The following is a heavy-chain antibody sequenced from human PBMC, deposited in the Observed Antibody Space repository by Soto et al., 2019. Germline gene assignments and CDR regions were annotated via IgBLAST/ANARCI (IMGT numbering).Heavy chain of an antibody. CDR2: IKIKTEGATT. Sequence: EVQLVESGGGLVKPGESLRLSCAASGFPFNSAWMSWVRQAPGKGLEWVGRIKIKTEGATTDYAPPVNGRFTISRDDSIHTLYLQMNSLKTEGTAVYYCNTNFYYAGLDVWGQGTTVTVSS. CDR3: NTNFYYAGLDV. J-gene: IGHJ6*02. V-gene: IGHV3-15*01. CDR1: GFPFNSAW.